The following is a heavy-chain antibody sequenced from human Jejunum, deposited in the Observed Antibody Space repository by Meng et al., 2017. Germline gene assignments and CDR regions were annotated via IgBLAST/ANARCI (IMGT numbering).Heavy chain of an antibody. CDR3: ARDRSLAS. CDR1: GFIFSSYW. Sequence: GESLKISCADSGFIFSSYWMSWVRQAPGKGLEWVANIKQDGSEKYYVDSVKGRFTISRDNAKNSLYLQMNSLRAEDTAVYYCARDRSLASWGQGTLVTVSS. V-gene: IGHV3-7*01. CDR2: IKQDGSEK. J-gene: IGHJ4*02. D-gene: IGHD1-14*01.